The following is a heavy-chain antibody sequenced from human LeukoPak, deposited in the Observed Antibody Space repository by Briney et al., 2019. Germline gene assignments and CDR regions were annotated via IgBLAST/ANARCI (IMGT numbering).Heavy chain of an antibody. Sequence: SETLSLTCAVYGGSFSGYHWSWIRPPPRKGPEWIGEINFSGGTNYNPSPKSRVSISVGTSQNQFSLKLSSATAADTAVYYGAWLGFRESPDYWGQGTLVTVSS. J-gene: IGHJ4*02. V-gene: IGHV4-34*01. D-gene: IGHD3-10*01. CDR3: AWLGFRESPDY. CDR1: GGSFSGYH. CDR2: INFSGGT.